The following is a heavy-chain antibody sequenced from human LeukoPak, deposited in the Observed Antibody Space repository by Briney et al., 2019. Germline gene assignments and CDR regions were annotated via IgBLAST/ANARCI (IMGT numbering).Heavy chain of an antibody. D-gene: IGHD4-17*01. CDR3: ARATDYGDYVSEGPRRFDP. V-gene: IGHV4-30-4*08. CDR2: IYYSGST. J-gene: IGHJ5*02. CDR1: GGSISSGDYY. Sequence: SETLSLTCTVSGGSISSGDYYWSWIRQPPGKGLEWIGYIYYSGSTYYNPSLKSRVTISVDTSKNQFSLKLSSVTAADTAVYYCARATDYGDYVSEGPRRFDPWGREPWSPSPQ.